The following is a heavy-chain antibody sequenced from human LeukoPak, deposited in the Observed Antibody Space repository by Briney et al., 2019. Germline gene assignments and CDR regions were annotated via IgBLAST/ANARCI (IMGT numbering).Heavy chain of an antibody. CDR1: GGSTSSGGYY. CDR3: AREGGYCSSTSCSYFDY. V-gene: IGHV4-31*03. CDR2: IYYSGST. Sequence: SETLSLTCTVSGGSTSSGGYYWSWIRQHPGKGLEWIGYIYYSGSTYYNPSLKSRVTISVDTSKNQFSLKLSSVTAADTAVYYCAREGGYCSSTSCSYFDYWGQGTLVTVSS. J-gene: IGHJ4*02. D-gene: IGHD2-2*01.